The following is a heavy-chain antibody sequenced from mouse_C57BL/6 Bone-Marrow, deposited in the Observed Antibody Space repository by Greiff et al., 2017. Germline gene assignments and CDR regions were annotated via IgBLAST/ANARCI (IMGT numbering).Heavy chain of an antibody. V-gene: IGHV1-85*01. CDR3: ARGTY. J-gene: IGHJ3*01. CDR1: GYTFTSYD. CDR2: TYPRDGST. Sequence: VKLVESGPELVKPGASVKLSCKASGYTFTSYDINWVKQRPGQGLEWIGWTYPRDGSTKYNEKFKGKATLTVDTSSSTAYMELHSLTSEDSAVYFCARGTYWGQGTLVTVSA.